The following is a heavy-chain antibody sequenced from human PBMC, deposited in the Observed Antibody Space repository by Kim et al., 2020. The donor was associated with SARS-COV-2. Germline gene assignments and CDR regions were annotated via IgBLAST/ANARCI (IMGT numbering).Heavy chain of an antibody. V-gene: IGHV4-39*01. CDR3: ATRRDSYFDF. Sequence: SETLSLTCTVSGGSLSSSIYYWGWIRQPPGKGLEWIGTIYYSGNTYYNPSLKSRVTISVDTSKNQFSLKLSSMTAADTAVYYCATRRDSYFDFWGQGPLV. CDR2: IYYSGNT. CDR1: GGSLSSSIYY. J-gene: IGHJ4*02.